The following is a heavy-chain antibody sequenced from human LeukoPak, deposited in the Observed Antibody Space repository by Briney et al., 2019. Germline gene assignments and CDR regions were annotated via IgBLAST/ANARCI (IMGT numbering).Heavy chain of an antibody. CDR1: GGSFSGYY. J-gene: IGHJ6*02. CDR2: INQSGST. CDR3: ARGKVSPSIYYYYGMDV. V-gene: IGHV4-34*01. Sequence: SETLSLTCAIYGGSFSGYYWSWIRQPPGKGLEWIGEINQSGSTNDNPSLKSRVTISVDTSKNQFSLKLTSVTAADTAVYYCARGKVSPSIYYYYGMDVWGQGTTVTVSS.